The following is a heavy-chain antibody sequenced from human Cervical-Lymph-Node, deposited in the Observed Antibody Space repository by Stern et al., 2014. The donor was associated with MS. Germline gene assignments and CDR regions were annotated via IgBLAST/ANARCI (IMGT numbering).Heavy chain of an antibody. V-gene: IGHV3-7*01. CDR2: IKRDGSET. D-gene: IGHD6-19*01. Sequence: VQLVQSGGGLVQPGGSQRLSCVASGSTFSTSWMSWVRQAPGKGLERVANIKRDGSETYYLDSVKGRFTISRDNAKSSLYLEMNSLRAEDTAVYYCTRFLQSGWSDLFDSWGRGTLVTVSS. CDR3: TRFLQSGWSDLFDS. J-gene: IGHJ5*01. CDR1: GSTFSTSW.